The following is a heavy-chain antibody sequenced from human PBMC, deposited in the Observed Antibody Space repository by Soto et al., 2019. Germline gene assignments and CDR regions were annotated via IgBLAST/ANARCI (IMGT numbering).Heavy chain of an antibody. Sequence: SETPSLTCTVSAGSITTSYWSWIRQPLGKALEWIGYISYRGSTNYNPSLKSRLTISIDTSKSQISLKPTSKTTADTAVYYCASSGIVGREVNTWFDPWGQGTLVTVSS. CDR2: ISYRGST. CDR3: ASSGIVGREVNTWFDP. D-gene: IGHD3-22*01. J-gene: IGHJ5*02. V-gene: IGHV4-59*01. CDR1: AGSITTSY.